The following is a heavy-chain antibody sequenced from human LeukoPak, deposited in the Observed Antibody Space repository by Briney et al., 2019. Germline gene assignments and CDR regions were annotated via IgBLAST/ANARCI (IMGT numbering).Heavy chain of an antibody. D-gene: IGHD4-23*01. J-gene: IGHJ4*02. Sequence: ASVKVSCKASGYTFTGYYMHWVRQAPGQGLEWMGWINPNSGGTNYAQKFQGWVTMTRDTSISTAYMEPSRLRSDDTAVYYCARASRWSEGLFDYWGQGTLVTVSS. CDR2: INPNSGGT. V-gene: IGHV1-2*04. CDR1: GYTFTGYY. CDR3: ARASRWSEGLFDY.